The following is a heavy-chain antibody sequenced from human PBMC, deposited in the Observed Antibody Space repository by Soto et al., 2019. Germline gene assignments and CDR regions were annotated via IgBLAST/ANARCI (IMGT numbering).Heavy chain of an antibody. CDR3: AKGSTAMTYFDY. V-gene: IGHV3-30*18. CDR2: ISYDGSNK. Sequence: QVQLVESGGGVVQPGRSLRLSCAASGFTFSSYGMHWVRQAPGKGLEWVAVISYDGSNKYYADSVKGRFTISRDNSKNTLYLQMNSLRAEDTAVYYCAKGSTAMTYFDYWGQGTLVTGS. D-gene: IGHD5-18*01. CDR1: GFTFSSYG. J-gene: IGHJ4*02.